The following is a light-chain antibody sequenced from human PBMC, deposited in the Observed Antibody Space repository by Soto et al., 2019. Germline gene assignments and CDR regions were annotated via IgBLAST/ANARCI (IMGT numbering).Light chain of an antibody. CDR2: GAS. Sequence: EIVMTQSPATLSVSPGERATLSCRASQSVSNNLAWYQQTPGQAPRLLIYGASARATGIPARFSGGGSGTEFTLTISSLQSDDFAAYYCQQYDNWPRTFGQGTKLEIK. CDR1: QSVSNN. V-gene: IGKV3-15*01. J-gene: IGKJ2*01. CDR3: QQYDNWPRT.